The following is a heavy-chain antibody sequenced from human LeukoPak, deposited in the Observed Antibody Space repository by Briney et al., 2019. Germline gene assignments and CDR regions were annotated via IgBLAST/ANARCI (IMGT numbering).Heavy chain of an antibody. V-gene: IGHV4-39*01. CDR2: GYCSGST. CDR3: ARSNWNDPFDY. D-gene: IGHD1-20*01. J-gene: IGHJ4*02. CDR1: GGSISSTSYY. Sequence: SETLSLTCNVSGGSISSTSYYWDWIRQPPGKGLEWIGSGYCSGSTYYNPSLKSRVTISVDTSKNQFSLRLSSVTAADTAVYYCARSNWNDPFDYWGQGTLVTVSS.